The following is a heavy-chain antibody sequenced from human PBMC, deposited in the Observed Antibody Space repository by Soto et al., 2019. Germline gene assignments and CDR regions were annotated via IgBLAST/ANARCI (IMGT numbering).Heavy chain of an antibody. CDR1: GFTFDDYA. J-gene: IGHJ6*03. D-gene: IGHD4-17*01. Sequence: EVQLVESGGGLVQPGRSLRLSCAATGFTFDDYAMHWVRQAPGKGLEWVSSISWNSGDIGYADSVKGRFTISRDNAKNSLHLQMNSPRAEDTALYYCAKGNYAYYYYYMDVWGKGTMVTVSS. CDR2: ISWNSGDI. CDR3: AKGNYAYYYYYMDV. V-gene: IGHV3-9*01.